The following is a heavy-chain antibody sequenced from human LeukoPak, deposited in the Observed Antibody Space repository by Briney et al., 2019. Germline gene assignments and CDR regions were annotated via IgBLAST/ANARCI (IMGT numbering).Heavy chain of an antibody. Sequence: GGPLRLSCAASGFTFSSYGMPWVRQAPGKGLEWVAVIWYDGSNKYYADSVKGRFTISRDNSKNTLYLQMNSLRAEDTAVYYCARDGGGSSSGGRFDYWGQGTLVTVSS. D-gene: IGHD6-6*01. CDR3: ARDGGGSSSGGRFDY. CDR1: GFTFSSYG. J-gene: IGHJ4*02. V-gene: IGHV3-33*01. CDR2: IWYDGSNK.